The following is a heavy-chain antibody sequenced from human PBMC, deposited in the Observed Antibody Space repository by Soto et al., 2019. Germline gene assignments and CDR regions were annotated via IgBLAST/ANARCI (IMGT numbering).Heavy chain of an antibody. CDR2: ISAYNGNT. D-gene: IGHD6-13*01. Sequence: ASVKVSCKASGYTFTSYGISWVRQAPGQGLEWMGWISAYNGNTNYAQKLQGRVTMTTDTSTSTAYMELRSLRSDDTAVYYCARVRAYSSSWYAFDIWGQGTMVTVSS. CDR3: ARVRAYSSSWYAFDI. CDR1: GYTFTSYG. J-gene: IGHJ3*02. V-gene: IGHV1-18*01.